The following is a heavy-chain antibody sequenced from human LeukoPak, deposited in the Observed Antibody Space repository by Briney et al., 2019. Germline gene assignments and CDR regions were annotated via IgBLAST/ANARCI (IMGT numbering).Heavy chain of an antibody. Sequence: GESLKISCKGSGYSFSSYWINWVRQMPGKGLEWMGRIDPSDSYTNYNPSFRGHVTISADKSISTACLQWSSLMASDTAMYYCARHTISDYWGQGTQVTVSS. CDR1: GYSFSSYW. J-gene: IGHJ4*02. D-gene: IGHD3-10*01. CDR2: IDPSDSYT. CDR3: ARHTISDY. V-gene: IGHV5-10-1*01.